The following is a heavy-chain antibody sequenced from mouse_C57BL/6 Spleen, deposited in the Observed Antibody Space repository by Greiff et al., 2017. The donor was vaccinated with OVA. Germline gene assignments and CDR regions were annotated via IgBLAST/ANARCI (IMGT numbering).Heavy chain of an antibody. CDR3: ARDYASRYYAMDY. V-gene: IGHV1-53*01. CDR1: GYTFTSYW. Sequence: QVQLQQPGTELVKPGASVKLSCKASGYTFTSYWMHWVKQRPGQGLEWIGNINPSNGGTNYNEKFKSKATLTVDKSSSTAYMQLSSLTSEHSADYYVARDYASRYYAMDYWGQGTSVTVSS. J-gene: IGHJ4*01. CDR2: INPSNGGT. D-gene: IGHD1-1*01.